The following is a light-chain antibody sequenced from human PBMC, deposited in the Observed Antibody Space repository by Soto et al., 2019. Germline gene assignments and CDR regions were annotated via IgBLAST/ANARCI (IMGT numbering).Light chain of an antibody. V-gene: IGKV1-5*01. CDR1: QSISTL. CDR2: DAS. CDR3: QQYSIYYLEP. J-gene: IGKJ2*01. Sequence: DIQMTQSPSSLSASVGDRVTITCRASQSISTLLTWYQQKPGKAPKLLIYDASSLERGVPSRFSGSGSGTEFTLTISILQPDDFATYYCQQYSIYYLEPFGQGTRPEIK.